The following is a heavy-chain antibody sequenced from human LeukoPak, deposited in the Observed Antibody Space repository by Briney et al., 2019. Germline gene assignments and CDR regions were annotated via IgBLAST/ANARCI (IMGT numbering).Heavy chain of an antibody. CDR2: IGTAGDT. CDR3: ARDIGDHYGMDV. CDR1: GFTFSSYD. J-gene: IGHJ6*02. Sequence: GGSLRLSCAASGFTFSSYDMHWVRQATAKGLEWVSAIGTAGDTYYPGSVKGRFTISRENAKNSLYLQMNSLRAGDTAVYYCARDIGDHYGMDVWGQGTTVTVSS. V-gene: IGHV3-13*01. D-gene: IGHD3-10*01.